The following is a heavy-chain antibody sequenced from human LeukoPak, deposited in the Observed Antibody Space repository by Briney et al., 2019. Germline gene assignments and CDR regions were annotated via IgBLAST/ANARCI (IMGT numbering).Heavy chain of an antibody. J-gene: IGHJ3*02. CDR2: INPNSGGT. CDR1: GYTFTGYY. D-gene: IGHD3-22*01. Sequence: ASVKVSCKASGYTFTGYYMHWVRQAPGQGLEWMGWINPNSGGTNYAQKFQGRVTMTRDTSISTAYMELSRLRSDDTAVYYCARDWRFTMIVVGQTDAFDIWGQGTMVTLSS. CDR3: ARDWRFTMIVVGQTDAFDI. V-gene: IGHV1-2*02.